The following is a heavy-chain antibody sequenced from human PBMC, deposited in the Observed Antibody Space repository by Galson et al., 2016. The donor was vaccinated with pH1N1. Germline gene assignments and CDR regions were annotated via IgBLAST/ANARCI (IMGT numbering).Heavy chain of an antibody. CDR1: GFPFSAYA. D-gene: IGHD1-14*01. V-gene: IGHV3-23*01. J-gene: IGHJ6*02. CDR3: AKSGRTARQILAPRDGVDG. Sequence: SLRLSCAASGFPFSAYAMNRIRQAPGKGPERVSVISGGAGSTKYADSVRGRFTISRDNSNDTTFLQMTNLRVEDTAIYYCAKSGRTARQILAPRDGVDGWGQWTTV. CDR2: ISGGAGST.